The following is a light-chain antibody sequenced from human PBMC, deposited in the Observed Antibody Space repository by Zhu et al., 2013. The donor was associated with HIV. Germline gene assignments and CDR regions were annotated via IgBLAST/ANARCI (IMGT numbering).Light chain of an antibody. CDR1: KLGDKH. J-gene: IGLJ2*01. V-gene: IGLV3-1*01. Sequence: SYDLAQVPSVSVSPGQTASITCSGDKLGDKHVSWYQQKPGQSPVMVIYEDIKRPSGIPERFSGSNSGNTATLTISGTQALDEADYYCQTWGSSSFVVFGGGTKLTVL. CDR2: EDI. CDR3: QTWGSSSFVV.